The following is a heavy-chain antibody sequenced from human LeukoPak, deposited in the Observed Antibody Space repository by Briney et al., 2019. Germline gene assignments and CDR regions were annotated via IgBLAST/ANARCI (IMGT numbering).Heavy chain of an antibody. V-gene: IGHV4-34*01. D-gene: IGHD4-23*01. CDR3: AKDRTPMDYYYYMDV. CDR2: INHSGST. Sequence: SETLSLTCAVYGGSFSGYYWSWIRQPPGKGLEWIGEINHSGSTNYSPSLKSRVTISVDTSKNQFSLKLSSVTAADTAVYYCAKDRTPMDYYYYMDVWGKGTTVTVSS. CDR1: GGSFSGYY. J-gene: IGHJ6*03.